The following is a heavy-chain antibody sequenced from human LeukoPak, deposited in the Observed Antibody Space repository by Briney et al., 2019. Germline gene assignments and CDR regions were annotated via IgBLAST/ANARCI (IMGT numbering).Heavy chain of an antibody. V-gene: IGHV3-30*02. J-gene: IGHJ4*02. D-gene: IGHD1-26*01. Sequence: PGGSLRLSCAASGFTFSSYGMHWVRQAPGKGLEWVAFIRYDGSKKYYADSVKGRFTIYRDNSKNTLYLQMNSLRAEDTAVYFCAIDLRSWEPLEDYWGQGTLVTVSS. CDR3: AIDLRSWEPLEDY. CDR2: IRYDGSKK. CDR1: GFTFSSYG.